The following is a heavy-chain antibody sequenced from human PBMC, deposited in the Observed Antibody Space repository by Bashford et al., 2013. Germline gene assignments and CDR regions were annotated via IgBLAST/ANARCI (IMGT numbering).Heavy chain of an antibody. CDR3: ARDGYSGYECY. Sequence: VRQAPGKGLEWVANIKQDGSEKYYVDSVKGRFTISRDNAKISLYLQMNSLRVEDTAVYYCARDGYSGYECYWGQGTLVTVSS. V-gene: IGHV3-7*01. J-gene: IGHJ4*02. D-gene: IGHD5-12*01. CDR2: IKQDGSEK.